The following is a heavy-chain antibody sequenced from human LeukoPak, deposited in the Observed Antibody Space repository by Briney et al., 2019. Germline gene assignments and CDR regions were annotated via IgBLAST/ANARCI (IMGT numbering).Heavy chain of an antibody. D-gene: IGHD3-10*01. J-gene: IGHJ4*02. CDR2: ISAYNGNT. Sequence: ASVKVSCKASGYTFTSYGISWVRQAPGQGLEWMGWISAYNGNTKYAQRLQGRVTMTTDTSTTTAYVELRSLRSDDTAVYYCARNMVRGVIPDYWGQGTLVTVSS. CDR1: GYTFTSYG. V-gene: IGHV1-18*01. CDR3: ARNMVRGVIPDY.